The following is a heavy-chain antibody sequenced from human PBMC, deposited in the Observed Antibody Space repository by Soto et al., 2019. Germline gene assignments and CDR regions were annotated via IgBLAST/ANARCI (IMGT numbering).Heavy chain of an antibody. CDR3: ARDRFTIFGRNYYYYGMDV. Sequence: GGSLRLSCAASGFTVSSNYMSWVRQAPGEGLEWVSVIYSGGSTYYADSVKGRFTISRDNSKNTLYLQMNSLRAEDTAVYYCARDRFTIFGRNYYYYGMDVWGQGTTVTVSS. CDR2: IYSGGST. J-gene: IGHJ6*02. V-gene: IGHV3-53*01. CDR1: GFTVSSNY. D-gene: IGHD3-3*01.